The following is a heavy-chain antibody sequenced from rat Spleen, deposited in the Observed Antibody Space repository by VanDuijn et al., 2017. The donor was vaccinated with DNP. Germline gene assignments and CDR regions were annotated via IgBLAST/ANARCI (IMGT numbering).Heavy chain of an antibody. J-gene: IGHJ2*01. Sequence: EVQLVESGGGLVQPGRSLKLSCVASGFTFNNYWMTWIRQAPGKGLEWVASIHNTGGTTYYPDSLKGRFTISRDNAKSTLNLQMTSLRSEDTATYYCAGRPPPTRGPFDYWGQGVMVTVSS. V-gene: IGHV5-31*01. CDR2: IHNTGGTT. CDR1: GFTFNNYW. D-gene: IGHD1-4*01. CDR3: AGRPPPTRGPFDY.